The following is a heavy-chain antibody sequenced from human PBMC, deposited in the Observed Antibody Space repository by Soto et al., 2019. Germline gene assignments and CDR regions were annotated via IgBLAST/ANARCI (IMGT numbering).Heavy chain of an antibody. Sequence: GGSLRLSCAASGFTFSSYGMHWVRQAPGKGLEWVAVIWYDGSNKYYADSVKGRFTISRDNSKNTLYLQMNSLRAEDTAVYYCARGPIRVPRRIAVAGFDYWGQGTLVTVSS. CDR3: ARGPIRVPRRIAVAGFDY. J-gene: IGHJ4*02. CDR1: GFTFSSYG. CDR2: IWYDGSNK. V-gene: IGHV3-33*01. D-gene: IGHD6-19*01.